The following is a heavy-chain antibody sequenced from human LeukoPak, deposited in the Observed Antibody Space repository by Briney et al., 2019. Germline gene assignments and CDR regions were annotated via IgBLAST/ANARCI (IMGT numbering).Heavy chain of an antibody. CDR2: ISSSGSTI. CDR1: GFTFSSYE. CDR3: VRDRSGVLSHAIPFEF. Sequence: GGSLRLSCAASGFTFSSYEMNWVRQAPGKGLEWVSYISSSGSTIYYADSVKGRFTISRDNAKNSLYLQMNSLRVEDTAVYYCVRDRSGVLSHAIPFEFWGQGSLVTVSS. J-gene: IGHJ4*02. V-gene: IGHV3-48*03. D-gene: IGHD2-21*01.